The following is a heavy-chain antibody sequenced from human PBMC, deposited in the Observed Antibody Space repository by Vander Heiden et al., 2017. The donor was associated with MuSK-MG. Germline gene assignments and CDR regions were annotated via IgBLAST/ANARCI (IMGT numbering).Heavy chain of an antibody. J-gene: IGHJ4*02. V-gene: IGHV3-23*01. CDR2: ISGNEGST. CDR1: GFTFSTYA. D-gene: IGHD3-10*01. Sequence: EVQLLESGGGSVQPGGSLRPSCAASGFTFSTYAMSWVRPAPGKGLGWVSAISGNEGSTHYAESVKGRFTISRDNSKNTLYLQMNSLRAEDTAIYYCARPWTFGSGSFYSNFDSWGQGTLVTVSS. CDR3: ARPWTFGSGSFYSNFDS.